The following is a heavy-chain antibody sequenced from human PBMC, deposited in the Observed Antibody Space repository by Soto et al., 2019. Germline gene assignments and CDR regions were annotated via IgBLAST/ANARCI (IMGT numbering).Heavy chain of an antibody. V-gene: IGHV3-74*01. D-gene: IGHD3-22*01. CDR3: VRDQDSRGYSVFNL. Sequence: GGSLRLSCAASGFTFSTYWMHWVRQAPGKGLEWVSRISNDGTAASYADSVQGRFIVSRDNSKTTVYLQMNRLRPEDTAVYFCVRDQDSRGYSVFNLWGQGTQVTVSS. CDR2: ISNDGTAA. CDR1: GFTFSTYW. J-gene: IGHJ5*02.